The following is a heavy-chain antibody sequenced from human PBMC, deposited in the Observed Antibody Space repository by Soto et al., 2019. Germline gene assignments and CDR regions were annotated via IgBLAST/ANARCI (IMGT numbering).Heavy chain of an antibody. D-gene: IGHD6-19*01. J-gene: IGHJ4*02. CDR1: GDSINSNYC. CDR3: ARDTGWGLGY. V-gene: IGHV4-4*02. Sequence: QVQLQESGPGLVRPSGTLSLTCAVSGDSINSNYCWTWVRQPPGKGLEWIAEIYYSGGTSYNPSPESRVRISMDKSKNQVPLNLTSVTAADTAMYYCARDTGWGLGYWGQGTLVTVSS. CDR2: IYYSGGT.